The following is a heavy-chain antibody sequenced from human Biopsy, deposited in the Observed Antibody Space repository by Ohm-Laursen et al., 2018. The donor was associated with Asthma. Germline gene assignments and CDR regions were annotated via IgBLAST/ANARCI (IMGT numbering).Heavy chain of an antibody. CDR3: ARVWAGGFDS. Sequence: SDTLSLTCTVYGGYLTGHYWNWIRQPPGKGLEWIGEIDQSGYTNYNPSLKSRVTISVDTSNNQFSLKLSSVTAADTAFYYCARVWAGGFDSWGQGTLVTVSS. CDR2: IDQSGYT. V-gene: IGHV4-34*01. CDR1: GGYLTGHY. D-gene: IGHD6-19*01. J-gene: IGHJ4*02.